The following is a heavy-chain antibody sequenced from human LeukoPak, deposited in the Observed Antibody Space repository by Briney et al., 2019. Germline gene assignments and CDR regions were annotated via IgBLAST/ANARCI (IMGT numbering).Heavy chain of an antibody. Sequence: ASVKVSCKASGYTFTSCGISWVRQAPGQGLEWMGWISAYNGNTNYAQKLQGRVTMTTDTSTSTAYMELRSLRSDDTAVYYCARDVELTPGYHYGMDVWGQGTTVTVSS. V-gene: IGHV1-18*01. CDR2: ISAYNGNT. J-gene: IGHJ6*02. CDR1: GYTFTSCG. D-gene: IGHD1-26*01. CDR3: ARDVELTPGYHYGMDV.